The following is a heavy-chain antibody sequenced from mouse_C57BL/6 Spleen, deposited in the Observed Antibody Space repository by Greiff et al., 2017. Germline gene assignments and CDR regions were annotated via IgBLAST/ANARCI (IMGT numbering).Heavy chain of an antibody. CDR2: IDPETGGT. J-gene: IGHJ3*01. D-gene: IGHD2-5*01. CDR3: TRGGYYSNPWFAY. Sequence: QVQLQQSGAELVRPGASVTLSCKASGYTFTDYEMHWVKQTPVHGLEWIGAIDPETGGTAYNQKFKGKGILTADKSSSTAYMELRSLTSEDSAVYYCTRGGYYSNPWFAYWGQGTLVTVSA. V-gene: IGHV1-15*01. CDR1: GYTFTDYE.